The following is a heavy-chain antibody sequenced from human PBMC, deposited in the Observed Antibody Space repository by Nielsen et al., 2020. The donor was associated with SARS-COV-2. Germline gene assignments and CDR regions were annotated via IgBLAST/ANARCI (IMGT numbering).Heavy chain of an antibody. CDR3: ASAWGGSSLPFNYYYYGMDV. D-gene: IGHD6-6*01. CDR2: IYYSGST. J-gene: IGHJ6*02. Sequence: GSLRLSCTVSGGSISSSSYYWGWIRQPPGKGLEWIGSIYYSGSTYYNPSLKSRVTISVDTSKNQFSLKLSSVTAADTAVYYCASAWGGSSLPFNYYYYGMDVWGQGTTVTVSS. CDR1: GGSISSSSYY. V-gene: IGHV4-39*01.